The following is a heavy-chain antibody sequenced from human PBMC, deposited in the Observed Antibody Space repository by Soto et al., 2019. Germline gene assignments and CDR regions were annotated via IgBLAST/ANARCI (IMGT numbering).Heavy chain of an antibody. D-gene: IGHD3-3*01. J-gene: IGHJ6*02. CDR1: GGSISNGGYY. CDR3: ARDVTDFWSGHEGMDV. CDR2: IYYSGST. V-gene: IGHV4-31*03. Sequence: SETLSLTCTVSGGSISNGGYYWTWIRQNPGQGLEWIGYIYYSGSTYYNPSLKSRVTISVDTSKNQFSLKLTSVTAADTAVYYCARDVTDFWSGHEGMDVWGQGTTVTVSS.